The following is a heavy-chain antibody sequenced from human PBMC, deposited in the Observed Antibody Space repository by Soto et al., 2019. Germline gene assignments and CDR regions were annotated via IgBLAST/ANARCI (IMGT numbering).Heavy chain of an antibody. D-gene: IGHD5-18*01. CDR1: GFTFSSYG. V-gene: IGHV3-30*18. CDR2: ISYDGSKE. Sequence: QVQLVASGGGVVQPGRSLRLSCAASGFTFSSYGMHWVRQAPGKGLEWVAVISYDGSKEFYADPVKGRFTISRDNSKNTLYLQMNSLRAEDTAVYYCAKDLRLWSKDYYYYGMDVWGQGTTVTVSS. J-gene: IGHJ6*02. CDR3: AKDLRLWSKDYYYYGMDV.